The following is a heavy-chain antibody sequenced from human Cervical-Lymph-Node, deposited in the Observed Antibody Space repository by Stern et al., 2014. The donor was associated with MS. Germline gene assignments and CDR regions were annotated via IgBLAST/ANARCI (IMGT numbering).Heavy chain of an antibody. V-gene: IGHV5-51*01. CDR1: GYSFSNFW. CDR3: VRRGDSGGYDTFDI. J-gene: IGHJ3*02. CDR2: IYPGDSDT. Sequence: VQLVQSGAEVKKPGESLKISCKTSGYSFSNFWIGWVRQMPGKGLEWMGIIYPGDSDTTYSPSFQGQVTISADESISTAYLQWRSLKAWDTAMYYCVRRGDSGGYDTFDIWGQGTMLIVSS. D-gene: IGHD3-22*01.